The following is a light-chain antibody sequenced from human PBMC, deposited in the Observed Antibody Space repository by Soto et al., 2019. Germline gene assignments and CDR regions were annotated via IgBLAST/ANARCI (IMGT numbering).Light chain of an antibody. Sequence: IQMTQSPATLSASVGDRVTITCRASQSIEDLLAWYQQKPGIAPKLLVYRASTLESGVPSRFSGSGSATEFTLTINSLQPDDFATYFCQQYRSYSTFGQGNKVEI. CDR1: QSIEDL. J-gene: IGKJ1*01. CDR3: QQYRSYST. V-gene: IGKV1-5*03. CDR2: RAS.